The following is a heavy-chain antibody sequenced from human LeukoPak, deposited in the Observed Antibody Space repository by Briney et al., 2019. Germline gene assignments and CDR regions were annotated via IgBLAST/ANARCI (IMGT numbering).Heavy chain of an antibody. J-gene: IGHJ4*02. V-gene: IGHV3-20*04. Sequence: GGSLRLSCAASGFTFDDYGMSWVRQAPGKGLEWVSGINWNGGSTGYADSVKGRFTISRDNAKKSLYLQMNSLRAEDTALYYCARFVRVGAVADAFDYWGQGTLVTVSS. CDR3: ARFVRVGAVADAFDY. CDR1: GFTFDDYG. CDR2: INWNGGST. D-gene: IGHD6-19*01.